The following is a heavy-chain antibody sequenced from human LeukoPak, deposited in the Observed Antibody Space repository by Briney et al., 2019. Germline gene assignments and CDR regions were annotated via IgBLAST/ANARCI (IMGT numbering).Heavy chain of an antibody. J-gene: IGHJ5*02. CDR3: AKSRVAVAAPRNWFDP. CDR2: ISGSGLST. Sequence: GGSLRLSCAASGFTFSSYAMSWVRQAPGKGLEWVSTISGSGLSTYYADSVKGRFTISRDNSNNTLYLQMNSLRVEDTAVHYCAKSRVAVAAPRNWFDPWGQGTLVTVSS. CDR1: GFTFSSYA. D-gene: IGHD6-19*01. V-gene: IGHV3-23*01.